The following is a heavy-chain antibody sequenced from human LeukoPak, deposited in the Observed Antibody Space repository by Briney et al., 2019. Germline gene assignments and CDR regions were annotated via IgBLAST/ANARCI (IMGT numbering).Heavy chain of an antibody. CDR1: GASISSSTYY. CDR3: ARRGGSGIRGDYYFDY. Sequence: PSETLSLTCTVSGASISSSTYYWGWIRQPPGKGLEWIGSFDYSGSIYYNPSLQSRVTISVDTSKNQFSLKLSSVTAADTAVYYCARRGGSGIRGDYYFDYWGQGTVVTVPS. J-gene: IGHJ4*02. CDR2: FDYSGSI. D-gene: IGHD3-10*01. V-gene: IGHV4-39*01.